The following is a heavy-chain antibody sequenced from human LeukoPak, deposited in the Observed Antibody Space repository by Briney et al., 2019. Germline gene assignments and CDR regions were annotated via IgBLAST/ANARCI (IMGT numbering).Heavy chain of an antibody. CDR1: GGSISSGDYY. D-gene: IGHD1-26*01. CDR3: ARDKGSYLGGAFDI. CDR2: IYYSGST. J-gene: IGHJ3*02. V-gene: IGHV4-30-4*02. Sequence: ASETLSLTCTVSGGSISSGDYYWSWIRQPPGKGLEWIGYIYYSGSTYYNPSLKSRVTISVDTSKNQFSLKLSSVTAADTAVYYCARDKGSYLGGAFDIWGQGTMVTVSS.